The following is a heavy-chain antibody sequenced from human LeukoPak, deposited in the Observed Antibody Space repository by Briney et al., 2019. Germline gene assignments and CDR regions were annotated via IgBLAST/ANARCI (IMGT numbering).Heavy chain of an antibody. Sequence: GASVKVSCKASGYTFTGYYMHWVRQAPGQGLEWMGWINPNSGGTNYAQKFQGRVTMTRDTSISTAYMVLSRLRSDDTAVYYCARFYCSSTSCEFDYWGQGTLVTVSS. D-gene: IGHD2-2*01. CDR2: INPNSGGT. J-gene: IGHJ4*02. V-gene: IGHV1-2*02. CDR3: ARFYCSSTSCEFDY. CDR1: GYTFTGYY.